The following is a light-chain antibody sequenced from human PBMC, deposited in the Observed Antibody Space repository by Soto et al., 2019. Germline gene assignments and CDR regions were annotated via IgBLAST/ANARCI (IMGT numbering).Light chain of an antibody. V-gene: IGLV2-14*01. Sequence: QSVLTHPPSLSGSAGQSITISCTGNSHEIGAYDYVSWYQQHPGKAPRLLIYGVRNRPSGIPSRFSASKSGLTASLTISGLQAEDEADYYCASFSTYRVYVFGPGTKVTVL. CDR3: ASFSTYRVYV. CDR2: GVR. CDR1: SHEIGAYDY. J-gene: IGLJ1*01.